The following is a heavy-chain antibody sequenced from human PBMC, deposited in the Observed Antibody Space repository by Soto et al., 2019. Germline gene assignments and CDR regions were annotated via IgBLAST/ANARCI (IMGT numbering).Heavy chain of an antibody. CDR1: GYTFTGYY. Sequence: ASVKVSCKASGYTFTGYYMHWVRQAPGRGLEWMGWINPNSGGTNYAQKFQGWVTMTRDTSISTAYMELSRLRSDDTAVYYCARRARVPAATANYRMGVWGQGPTVTVSS. CDR2: INPNSGGT. V-gene: IGHV1-2*04. J-gene: IGHJ6*02. CDR3: ARRARVPAATANYRMGV. D-gene: IGHD2-2*01.